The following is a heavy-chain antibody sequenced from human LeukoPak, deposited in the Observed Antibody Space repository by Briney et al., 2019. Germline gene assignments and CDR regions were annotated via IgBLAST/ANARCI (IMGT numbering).Heavy chain of an antibody. CDR2: IYHSGST. CDR3: ARDPSGYSSGWYVVYYGMDV. J-gene: IGHJ6*02. Sequence: PSGTLSLTCAVSGGSISSSNWWSWVRQPPGKGLEWIGEIYHSGSTNYNPSLKSRVTISVDKSKNQFSLKLSSVTAADTAVCYCARDPSGYSSGWYVVYYGMDVWGQGTTVTVSS. V-gene: IGHV4-4*02. D-gene: IGHD6-19*01. CDR1: GGSISSSNW.